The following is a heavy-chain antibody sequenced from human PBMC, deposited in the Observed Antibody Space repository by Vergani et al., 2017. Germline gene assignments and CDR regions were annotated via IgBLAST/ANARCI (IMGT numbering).Heavy chain of an antibody. CDR3: AGPQGTSAYYYGGFDY. D-gene: IGHD3-22*01. Sequence: EVQLLESGGGLVQPGGSLRLSCAASGFTFSSYAMSWVRQAPGRGLAWVSSISGPGLSTYYADSVKGRFSFSRDNSKNTLSLQMNSLTAEDTAIYYCAGPQGTSAYYYGGFDYWGQGILVTVSS. J-gene: IGHJ4*02. V-gene: IGHV3-23*01. CDR2: ISGPGLST. CDR1: GFTFSSYA.